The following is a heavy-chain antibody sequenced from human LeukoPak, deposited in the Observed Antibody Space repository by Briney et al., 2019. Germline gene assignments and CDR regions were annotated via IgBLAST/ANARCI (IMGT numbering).Heavy chain of an antibody. CDR2: INPNSGGT. D-gene: IGHD6-13*01. Sequence: ASVKVSCKASGGTFSSYAISWVRQAPGQGLEWMGRINPNSGGTNYAQKFQGRVTMTRYTSISTAYMELSRLRSDDTAVYYCAREIAAAGRGFDYWGQGTLVTVSS. V-gene: IGHV1-2*06. CDR3: AREIAAAGRGFDY. J-gene: IGHJ4*02. CDR1: GGTFSSYA.